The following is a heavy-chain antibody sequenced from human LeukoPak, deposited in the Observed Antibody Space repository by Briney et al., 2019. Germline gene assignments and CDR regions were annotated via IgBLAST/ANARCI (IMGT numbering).Heavy chain of an antibody. CDR3: ARLRTTGTFDY. CDR2: ISASGGST. D-gene: IGHD1-1*01. V-gene: IGHV3-23*01. CDR1: GFTFSNYA. Sequence: PGGSLRLSCAVSGFTFSNYAMTWVRQAPGKGLEWVSVISASGGSTYYADSVKGRFTISRDNSKNTLYLQMNSLRAEDTALYYCARLRTTGTFDYWGQGTLVTVSS. J-gene: IGHJ4*02.